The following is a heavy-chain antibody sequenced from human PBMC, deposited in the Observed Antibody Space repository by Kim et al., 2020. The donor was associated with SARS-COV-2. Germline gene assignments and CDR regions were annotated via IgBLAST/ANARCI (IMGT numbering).Heavy chain of an antibody. CDR1: GFTFSDSA. CDR3: TRVPGTSLAFWYAFGI. D-gene: IGHD1-1*01. V-gene: IGHV3-73*01. J-gene: IGHJ3*02. CDR2: IRSKANTYAT. Sequence: GGSLRLSCAASGFTFSDSAIHWVRQASGKGLEWVGRIRSKANTYATAYTASVKGRFTISRDDSKNTAYLQMNSLETEDPAVYFCTRVPGTSLAFWYAFGIWGQGTMVTVSS.